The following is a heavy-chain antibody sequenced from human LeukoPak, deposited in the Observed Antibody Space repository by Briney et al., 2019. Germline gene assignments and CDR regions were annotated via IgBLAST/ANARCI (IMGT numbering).Heavy chain of an antibody. D-gene: IGHD2-15*01. V-gene: IGHV3-74*01. J-gene: IGHJ6*02. CDR1: GFTFSSYW. CDR3: ARVGCSGGSCYSWTYYYYGMDV. CDR2: INSDGSST. Sequence: GGSLRLSCAASGFTFSSYWMHWVRQAPGKGLVWVSRINSDGSSTSYADSVKGRFTISRDNAKNTLYLQMNSLRAEDTAVYYCARVGCSGGSCYSWTYYYYGMDVWGQGTTVTVSS.